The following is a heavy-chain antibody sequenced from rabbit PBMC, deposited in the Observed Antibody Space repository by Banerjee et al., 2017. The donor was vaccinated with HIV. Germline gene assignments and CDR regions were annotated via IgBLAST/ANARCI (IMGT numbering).Heavy chain of an antibody. Sequence: QSLEESGGDLVKPGASLALTCKASGFTISSSYYMCWVRQAPGKGLEWIGCIATDDGVAYYATWAKGRFTISKTSATVTLQMASLTAADTATYFCAGDPSSGWDLWGPGTLVTVS. CDR3: AGDPSSGWDL. V-gene: IGHV1S40*01. CDR1: GFTISSSYY. D-gene: IGHD4-1*01. CDR2: IATDDGVA. J-gene: IGHJ4*01.